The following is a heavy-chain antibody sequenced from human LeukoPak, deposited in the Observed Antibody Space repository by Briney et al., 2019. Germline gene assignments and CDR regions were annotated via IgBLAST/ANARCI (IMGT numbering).Heavy chain of an antibody. CDR2: INPSGGST. J-gene: IGHJ5*02. D-gene: IGHD3-22*01. Sequence: ASVKVSCKSSGYTFTSYYMYWVRQAPGQGLEWMGIINPSGGSTSYAQKFQGRVTMTRDTSTSTVYMELSSLRSEDTAVYYCARDRVIVGVLRGWFDPWGQGTLVTVSS. CDR3: ARDRVIVGVLRGWFDP. CDR1: GYTFTSYY. V-gene: IGHV1-46*01.